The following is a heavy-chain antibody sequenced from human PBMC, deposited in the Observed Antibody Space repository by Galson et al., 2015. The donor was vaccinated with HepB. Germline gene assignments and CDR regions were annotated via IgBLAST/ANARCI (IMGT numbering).Heavy chain of an antibody. CDR3: ARDPGDGVTSVPLDP. V-gene: IGHV3-33*01. D-gene: IGHD2-2*01. Sequence: SLRLSCAASGFTFSSYGMHWVRQAPGKGLEWVAVIWYDGSNKYYADSVKGRFTISRDNSKNTLYLQMNSLRAEDTAVYYCARDPGDGVTSVPLDPWGQGTLVTVSS. CDR2: IWYDGSNK. J-gene: IGHJ5*02. CDR1: GFTFSSYG.